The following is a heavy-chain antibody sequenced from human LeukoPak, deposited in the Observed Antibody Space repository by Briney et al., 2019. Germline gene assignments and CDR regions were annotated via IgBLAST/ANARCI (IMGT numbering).Heavy chain of an antibody. Sequence: GRSLRLSCAASGLPFSSYAMHWVRQAPGKGQEWVALISYDGSNEHYADSVKGRFTISRDNSKNTLYLQVNSLRAEDTAVYYCAKSKFSCIGNNCYSPDYWGQGTLVTVSS. CDR3: AKSKFSCIGNNCYSPDY. V-gene: IGHV3-30*18. J-gene: IGHJ4*02. CDR2: ISYDGSNE. D-gene: IGHD2-15*01. CDR1: GLPFSSYA.